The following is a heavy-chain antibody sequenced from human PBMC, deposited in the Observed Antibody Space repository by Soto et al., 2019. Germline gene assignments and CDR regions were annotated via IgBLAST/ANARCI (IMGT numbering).Heavy chain of an antibody. D-gene: IGHD3-3*02. CDR1: CGSISSSSYY. J-gene: IGHJ5*02. Sequence: PSETLSLTCTVSCGSISSSSYYWGWIRQPPGKGLEWIGSIYYSGSTYYNPSLKSRVTISVDTSKNQFSLKLSSVTAADTAVYYCASPKIAFYNWFDPWGQGTLVPVSS. V-gene: IGHV4-39*01. CDR2: IYYSGST. CDR3: ASPKIAFYNWFDP.